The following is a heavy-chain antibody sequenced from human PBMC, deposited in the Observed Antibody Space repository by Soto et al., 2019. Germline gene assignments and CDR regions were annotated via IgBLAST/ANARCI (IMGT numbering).Heavy chain of an antibody. V-gene: IGHV1-69*01. CDR1: GGTFSSYA. CDR2: IIPIFGTA. Sequence: QVQLVQSGAEVKKPGSSVKVSCKASGGTFSSYAISWVRQAPGQGLEWMGGIIPIFGTANYAQKFQGRVTITADESTSTAYMELSSLRSEDTAVYYCARGFSSNKYYYYYYGMDVWGQGTTVTVSS. CDR3: ARGFSSNKYYYYYYGMDV. J-gene: IGHJ6*02. D-gene: IGHD4-4*01.